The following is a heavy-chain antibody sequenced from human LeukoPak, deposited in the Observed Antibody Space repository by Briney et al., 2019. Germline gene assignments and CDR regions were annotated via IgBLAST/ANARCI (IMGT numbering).Heavy chain of an antibody. CDR3: AIQEGDGYNWVYFDC. V-gene: IGHV1-69*02. Sequence: GASVNVSCKASGYTFTGYYMHWVRQAPGRGRECMERTIPILGIAKYAQKFPGRVTITADKSTSTAYMELSSLRSEDAAVSYCAIQEGDGYNWVYFDCWGQGTLVTVSS. D-gene: IGHD5-24*01. CDR2: TIPILGIA. CDR1: GYTFTGYY. J-gene: IGHJ4*02.